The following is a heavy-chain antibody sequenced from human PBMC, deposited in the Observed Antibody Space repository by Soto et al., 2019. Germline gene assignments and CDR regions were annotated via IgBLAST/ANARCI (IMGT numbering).Heavy chain of an antibody. CDR1: GFTFSSYG. CDR3: ARDGGLRGMAV. D-gene: IGHD3-10*01. CDR2: IWYDGSNK. V-gene: IGHV3-33*01. Sequence: PGGSLRLSCAASGFTFSSYGMHWVRQAPGKGLEWVAVIWYDGSNKYYADSVKGRFTISRDNSKNTLYLQMNSLRAEDTAVYYCARDGGLRGMAVWGKGTRVTVSS. J-gene: IGHJ6*04.